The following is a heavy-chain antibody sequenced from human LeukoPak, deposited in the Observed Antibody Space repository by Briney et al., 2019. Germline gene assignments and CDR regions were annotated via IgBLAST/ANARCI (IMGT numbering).Heavy chain of an antibody. J-gene: IGHJ4*02. CDR2: IYYSGAT. D-gene: IGHD6-13*01. Sequence: SETLSLTCTVSGGSISSYYWSWIRQPPGKGLEWIGYIYYSGATNYNPSLNSRVTISVDTSKNQFSLKLTSVTAADTAVYYCASSLAAAGPYYFDSWGQGTLVTVSS. CDR3: ASSLAAAGPYYFDS. V-gene: IGHV4-59*01. CDR1: GGSISSYY.